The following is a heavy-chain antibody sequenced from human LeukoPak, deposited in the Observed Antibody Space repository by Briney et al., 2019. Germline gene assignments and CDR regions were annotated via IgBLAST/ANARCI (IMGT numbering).Heavy chain of an antibody. Sequence: PGGSLRLSCAASGFTFSSYEMNWVRQAPGKGLEWVSYISSSGSTIYYADSVKGRFTISRDNAKNSLYLQMNSLRAEDTAVYYCASWFVVPAARGNNWFDPWGQGTLVTVSS. V-gene: IGHV3-48*03. CDR1: GFTFSSYE. J-gene: IGHJ5*02. CDR2: ISSSGSTI. CDR3: ASWFVVPAARGNNWFDP. D-gene: IGHD2-2*01.